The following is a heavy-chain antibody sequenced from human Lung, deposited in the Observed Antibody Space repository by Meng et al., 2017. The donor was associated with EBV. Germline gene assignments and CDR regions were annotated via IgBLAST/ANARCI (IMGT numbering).Heavy chain of an antibody. D-gene: IGHD3-10*01. CDR1: GFTLSGSA. Sequence: GQVVESGGGLVRPGGSLNFSCAASGFTLSGSAMHWVRQASGKGLEWVGRIRSKANNYATSFGASVEGRFTISRDDSNNTAYLQMNSLKTEDTAVYYCTSRSYWGQGTLVTVSS. V-gene: IGHV3-73*02. CDR2: IRSKANNYAT. CDR3: TSRSY. J-gene: IGHJ4*02.